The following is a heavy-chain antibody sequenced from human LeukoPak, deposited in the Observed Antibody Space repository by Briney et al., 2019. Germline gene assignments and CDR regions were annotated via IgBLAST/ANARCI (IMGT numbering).Heavy chain of an antibody. CDR3: AKAQVGRWLQFDY. V-gene: IGHV3-30*18. D-gene: IGHD5-24*01. CDR2: IAYDGSRK. CDR1: GFTFSGYG. J-gene: IGHJ4*02. Sequence: GGSLRLSCAGSGFTFSGYGMHWVRQAPGKGLEWVTGIAYDGSRKHYADSVKGRFTISRDNSKNTLYLQMNSLRAEDTAVYYCAKAQVGRWLQFDYWGQGTLVTVSS.